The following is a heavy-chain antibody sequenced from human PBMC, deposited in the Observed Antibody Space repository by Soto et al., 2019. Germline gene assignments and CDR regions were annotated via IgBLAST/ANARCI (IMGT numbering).Heavy chain of an antibody. CDR2: TYYRSKWNT. V-gene: IGHV6-1*01. J-gene: IGHJ4*02. D-gene: IGHD3-22*01. CDR1: GDNVSSNSAA. Sequence: SQTLSLTCAISGDNVSSNSAAWNRIRQSPSRGLEWLGRTYYRSKWNTDYAVSVNSRITISPDTSKNQFSLQLKSVTPEDTGVYYCARDYYESGGYFDRWGQGNLVTVSS. CDR3: ARDYYESGGYFDR.